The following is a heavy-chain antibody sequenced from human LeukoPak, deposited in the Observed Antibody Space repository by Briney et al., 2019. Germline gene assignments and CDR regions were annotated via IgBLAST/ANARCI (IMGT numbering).Heavy chain of an antibody. CDR1: GLSFSSYR. CDR2: ISSSSSNI. CDR3: AKDQQSISYSP. D-gene: IGHD4-11*01. J-gene: IGHJ5*02. V-gene: IGHV3-48*01. Sequence: GESLSLSCAASGLSFSSYRMNWVRQPPGKGLEWVSYISSSSSNIYYANSGKDRFTTYRDNSKHTLYLQMNSLTAEDTAIYNCAKDQQSISYSPWGERTLVTLSS.